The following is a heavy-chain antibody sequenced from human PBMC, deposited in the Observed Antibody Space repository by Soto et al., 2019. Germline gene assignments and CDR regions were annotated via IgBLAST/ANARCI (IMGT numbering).Heavy chain of an antibody. V-gene: IGHV3-23*01. D-gene: IGHD3-9*01. J-gene: IGHJ4*02. Sequence: EVQLLQSGGDLVQPGGSLRLSCAASGFTFSSYAMNWVRQAPGRGLEWVSIISSSGGSTYYADSVKGRFTVSRHNSKSTLYLQLNNLRAEDTALYFCARVPSTGFVDYWCQGTLLTVSS. CDR1: GFTFSSYA. CDR3: ARVPSTGFVDY. CDR2: ISSSGGST.